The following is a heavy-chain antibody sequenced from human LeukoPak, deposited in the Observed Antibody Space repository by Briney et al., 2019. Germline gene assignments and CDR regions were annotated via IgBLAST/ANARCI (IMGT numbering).Heavy chain of an antibody. D-gene: IGHD4-17*01. Sequence: TSETLSLTCTVSGVSISSSNSYWGWIRQPPGKGLEWIGNIYYGENTYYNPSLKGRVTISVDTSKNQFSLKLSSVTAADTAVYYCARFATVTRAYFDYWGQGTLVTVSS. V-gene: IGHV4-39*07. CDR2: IYYGENT. CDR1: GVSISSSNSY. J-gene: IGHJ4*02. CDR3: ARFATVTRAYFDY.